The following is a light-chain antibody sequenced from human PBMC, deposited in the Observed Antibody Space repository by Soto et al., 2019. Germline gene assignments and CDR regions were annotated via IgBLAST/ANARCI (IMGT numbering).Light chain of an antibody. CDR2: EVS. Sequence: QSALTQPPSASGSPGQSVTXXXTGTXXDVGGYNYVSWYQPHPGKAPKLMIYEVSKRPSGVPDRFSGSKSGNTASLTVSGLQAEDEADYYCSSYAGNNNRVFGTGTKLTVL. CDR1: XXDVGGYNY. V-gene: IGLV2-8*01. J-gene: IGLJ1*01. CDR3: SSYAGNNNRV.